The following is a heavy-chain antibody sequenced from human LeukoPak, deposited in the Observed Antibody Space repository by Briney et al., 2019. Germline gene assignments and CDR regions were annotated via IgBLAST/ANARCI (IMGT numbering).Heavy chain of an antibody. Sequence: GGSLRLSCTASGFTFGDYAMSWVRQAPGKGLEWVGFIRSKAYGGTTEYAASVKDRFTISRDDSKSIAYLQMNSLKTEDTAVYYCTRVERGYSYGFDYWGQGTLVTVSS. CDR1: GFTFGDYA. V-gene: IGHV3-49*04. CDR3: TRVERGYSYGFDY. CDR2: IRSKAYGGTT. D-gene: IGHD5-18*01. J-gene: IGHJ4*02.